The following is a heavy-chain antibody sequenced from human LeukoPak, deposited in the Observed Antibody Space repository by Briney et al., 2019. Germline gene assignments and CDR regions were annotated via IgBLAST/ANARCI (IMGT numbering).Heavy chain of an antibody. D-gene: IGHD3-3*01. CDR1: GFTFSSYS. Sequence: GGSLRLSCAASGFTFSSYSMNWVPQAPGKGLEWVSYISSSSSTIYYADSVKGRFTISRHNAKNSLYLQMNSLRGEDMAVYYCARERGYDFWSGYFRFDYWGQGTLVTVSS. V-gene: IGHV3-48*01. CDR2: ISSSSSTI. CDR3: ARERGYDFWSGYFRFDY. J-gene: IGHJ4*02.